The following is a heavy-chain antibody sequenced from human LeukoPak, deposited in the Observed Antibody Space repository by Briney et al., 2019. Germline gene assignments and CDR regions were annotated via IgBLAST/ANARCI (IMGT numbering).Heavy chain of an antibody. V-gene: IGHV1-8*01. D-gene: IGHD7-27*01. CDR1: GYTFTSYD. CDR3: ARDTGPQLGMGIDY. Sequence: ASVKVSCKASGYTFTSYDINWVRQATGQGLAWMGWMNPNSGNTGYAQKFQGRVTMTRNTSISTAYMELSSLRSEDTAVYYCARDTGPQLGMGIDYWGQGTLVTASS. CDR2: MNPNSGNT. J-gene: IGHJ4*02.